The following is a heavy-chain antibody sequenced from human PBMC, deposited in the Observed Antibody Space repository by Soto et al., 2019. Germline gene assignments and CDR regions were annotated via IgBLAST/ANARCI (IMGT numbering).Heavy chain of an antibody. V-gene: IGHV3-30*03. D-gene: IGHD4-17*01. CDR3: ATRGTTVTTFGVGSDY. Sequence: QVQLVESGGGVVQPGRSLRLSCAASGFTFSSYGMHWVRQAPGKGLEWVAVISYDGSNKYYADSVKGRFTISRVNSKNTLYLQMNSLRAEDTAVYYCATRGTTVTTFGVGSDYWGQGTLVTVSS. J-gene: IGHJ4*02. CDR2: ISYDGSNK. CDR1: GFTFSSYG.